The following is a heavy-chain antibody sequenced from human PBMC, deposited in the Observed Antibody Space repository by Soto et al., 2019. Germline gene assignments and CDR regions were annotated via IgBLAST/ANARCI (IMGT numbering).Heavy chain of an antibody. CDR3: ARVFGLDIAARPDAFDI. CDR1: GGSISSGDYY. CDR2: IYYSGST. J-gene: IGHJ3*02. V-gene: IGHV4-30-4*01. D-gene: IGHD6-6*01. Sequence: SETLSLTCTVSGGSISSGDYYWSWIRQPPGKGLEWIGYIYYSGSTYYNPSLKSRVTISVDTSKNQFSLKLSSVTAADTAVYYCARVFGLDIAARPDAFDIWGQGTRVTVSS.